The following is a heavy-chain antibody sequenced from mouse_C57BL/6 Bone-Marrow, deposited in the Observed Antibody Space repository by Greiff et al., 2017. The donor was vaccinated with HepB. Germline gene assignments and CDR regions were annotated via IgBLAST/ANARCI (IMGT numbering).Heavy chain of an antibody. D-gene: IGHD2-3*01. Sequence: QVHVKQSGAELARPGASVKLSCKASGYPFTSYGLSWVKQRTGQGLEWICEIYPRSGHTSYNEKFKGKATLTADKSSSTAYMELRSLTSEDSAVYFCARGWVLRTTRYFDVWGTGTTVTVSS. CDR2: IYPRSGHT. J-gene: IGHJ1*03. CDR1: GYPFTSYG. V-gene: IGHV1-81*01. CDR3: ARGWVLRTTRYFDV.